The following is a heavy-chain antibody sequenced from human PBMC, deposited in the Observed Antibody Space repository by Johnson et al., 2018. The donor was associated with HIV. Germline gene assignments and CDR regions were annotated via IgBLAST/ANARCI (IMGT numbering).Heavy chain of an antibody. CDR2: ISYDGSNK. CDR1: GFTFRSYA. CDR3: AKDLGGSKTDEWGTDYYEFWNSYPVQDPRVVVGTFDI. D-gene: IGHD3-3*01. V-gene: IGHV3-30*18. J-gene: IGHJ3*02. Sequence: QVQLVESGGGVVQPGRSLRLSCTASGFTFRSYAMHWVRQAPGKGLEWVALISYDGSNKYYADSVKGRFTISRANSKNTLYLQVTSLTSEDTAVYYCAKDLGGSKTDEWGTDYYEFWNSYPVQDPRVVVGTFDIWGHGTMVTVSS.